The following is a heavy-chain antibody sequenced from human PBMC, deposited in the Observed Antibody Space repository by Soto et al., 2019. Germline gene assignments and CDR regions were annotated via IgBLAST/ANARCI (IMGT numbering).Heavy chain of an antibody. D-gene: IGHD6-19*01. Sequence: EVQLLESGGGLVQPGGSLRLSCAASGFTFSSYAMSWVRQAPGKGLEWVSAISGSGGTTYYADSVKGRFTFSRDNSKYPVYLQMNSLRAEDTGVYYCSKAANGWFSAFDIWGQGTMVTVSS. J-gene: IGHJ3*02. V-gene: IGHV3-23*01. CDR3: SKAANGWFSAFDI. CDR2: ISGSGGTT. CDR1: GFTFSSYA.